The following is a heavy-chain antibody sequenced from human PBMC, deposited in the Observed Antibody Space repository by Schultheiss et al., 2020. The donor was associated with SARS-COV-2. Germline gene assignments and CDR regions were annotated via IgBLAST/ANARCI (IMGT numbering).Heavy chain of an antibody. Sequence: SETLSLTCAVYGGSFSGYYWSWIRQPPGKGLEWIGEINHSGSTNYNPSLKSRVTISVDTSKNQFSLKLSSVTAADTAVYYCASAYDILTGYYPHGMDVWGQGTTVTVSS. CDR1: GGSFSGYY. CDR2: INHSGST. V-gene: IGHV4-34*01. D-gene: IGHD3-9*01. J-gene: IGHJ6*02. CDR3: ASAYDILTGYYPHGMDV.